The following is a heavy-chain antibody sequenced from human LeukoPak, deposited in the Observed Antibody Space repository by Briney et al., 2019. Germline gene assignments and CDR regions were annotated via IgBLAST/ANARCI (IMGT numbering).Heavy chain of an antibody. CDR2: IYNTGRT. Sequence: GGSLRLSCAASGFSVSTHYMSWVRQAPGKGLEWVSVIYNTGRTYYADSVKGRFTISIDNSKNTLFLQMNSLRADDTAVYHCARVRDGVYSGSYFDYWGQGTLATVSS. CDR3: ARVRDGVYSGSYFDY. V-gene: IGHV3-53*01. D-gene: IGHD1-26*01. J-gene: IGHJ4*02. CDR1: GFSVSTHY.